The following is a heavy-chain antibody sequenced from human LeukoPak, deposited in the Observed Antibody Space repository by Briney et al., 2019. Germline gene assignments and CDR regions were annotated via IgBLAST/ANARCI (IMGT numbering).Heavy chain of an antibody. D-gene: IGHD3-22*01. V-gene: IGHV1-18*01. CDR3: ARAYYYDSSGYPSTLWY. CDR2: ISAYNGNT. J-gene: IGHJ4*02. Sequence: ASVKVSCKASGYTFTSYGISWVRQAPGQGLEWMGWISAYNGNTNYAQKLQGRVTMTTDTSTSTAYMELRGLRSDDTAVYYCARAYYYDSSGYPSTLWYWGQGTLVTVS. CDR1: GYTFTSYG.